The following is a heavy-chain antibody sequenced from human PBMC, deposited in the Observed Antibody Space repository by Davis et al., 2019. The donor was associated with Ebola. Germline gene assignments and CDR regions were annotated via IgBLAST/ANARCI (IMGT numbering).Heavy chain of an antibody. CDR1: GGTFNNLA. CDR3: TTSPFGDYSAAS. V-gene: IGHV1-69*13. CDR2: IIPIFGTP. J-gene: IGHJ5*02. Sequence: SVKVSCKASGGTFNNLALYWVRQAPGQGLEWMGGIIPIFGTPKYAQEFQGRLTMTADEYTSEASMELGSLISEDTAMYYCTTSPFGDYSAASWGQGTLVTVSS. D-gene: IGHD4-17*01.